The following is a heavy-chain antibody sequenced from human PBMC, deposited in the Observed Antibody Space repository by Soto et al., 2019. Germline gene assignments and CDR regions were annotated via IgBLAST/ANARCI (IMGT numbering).Heavy chain of an antibody. CDR3: AVDSYDSSGYYYSSPGY. J-gene: IGHJ4*02. D-gene: IGHD3-22*01. CDR2: ISSSSSTT. Sequence: GGSLRLSCAASGFTFSSYSMNWVRQAPGTGLEWVSAISSSSSTTYYADSVKGRFTISRDNSKNTLYLQMNSLRAEDTAVYYCAVDSYDSSGYYYSSPGYWGQGTLVTVSS. CDR1: GFTFSSYS. V-gene: IGHV3-23*01.